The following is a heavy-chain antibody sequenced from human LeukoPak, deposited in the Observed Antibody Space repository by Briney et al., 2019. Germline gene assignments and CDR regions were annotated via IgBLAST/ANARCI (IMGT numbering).Heavy chain of an antibody. D-gene: IGHD5-12*01. CDR1: GGSMSSYY. V-gene: IGHV4-59*01. J-gene: IGHJ4*02. Sequence: SETLSLTCTVSGGSMSSYYWSWIRQPPGKGLEWIGYIHYSGSTNYNPSLKSRVTISVDTSKNQFSLKMRSVTAADTAVYYCARSYSGYHTDHWGQGALVTVSS. CDR3: ARSYSGYHTDH. CDR2: IHYSGST.